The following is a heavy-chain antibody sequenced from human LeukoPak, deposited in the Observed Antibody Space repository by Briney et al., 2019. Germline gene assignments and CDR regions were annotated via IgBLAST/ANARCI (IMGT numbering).Heavy chain of an antibody. CDR2: ISGSGGST. CDR1: GFTFSSYA. V-gene: IGHV3-23*01. Sequence: GRSLRLSCAASGFTFSSYAMSWVRQAPGKGLEWVSAISGSGGSTYYADSVKGRFTISRDNSKNTLYLQMNSLRAEDTAVYYCARASQQRAASFYFDYWGQGTLVTVSS. CDR3: ARASQQRAASFYFDY. D-gene: IGHD6-13*01. J-gene: IGHJ4*02.